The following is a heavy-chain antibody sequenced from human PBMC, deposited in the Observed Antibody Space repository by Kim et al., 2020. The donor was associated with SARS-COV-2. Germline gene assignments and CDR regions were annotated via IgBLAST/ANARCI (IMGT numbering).Heavy chain of an antibody. D-gene: IGHD3-3*01. V-gene: IGHV3-23*01. CDR1: GFTFNNYA. Sequence: GGSLRLSCAASGFTFNNYAMTWVRQAPGKGLEWVSAISGSGGSTYYADSVKGRFTISRDNSKNTLYLQMNSLRTEDTAVYYCAKDPYYDFWSGYYFDYWGQGTLVTVSS. CDR3: AKDPYYDFWSGYYFDY. J-gene: IGHJ4*02. CDR2: ISGSGGST.